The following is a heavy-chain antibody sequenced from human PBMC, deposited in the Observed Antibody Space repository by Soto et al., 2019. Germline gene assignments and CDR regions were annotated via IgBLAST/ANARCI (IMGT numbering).Heavy chain of an antibody. V-gene: IGHV3-11*04. CDR1: GFSISDHY. CDR3: ARRASR. D-gene: IGHD1-26*01. Sequence: GGSLRLSCAASGFSISDHYMSWIRQAPGKGLEWVSYIHPSGQPIFYADSVKGRFTISRDNAKNSLYLQMSSLRAEDSAVYYCARRASRWGQGTMVTVS. CDR2: IHPSGQPI. J-gene: IGHJ3*01.